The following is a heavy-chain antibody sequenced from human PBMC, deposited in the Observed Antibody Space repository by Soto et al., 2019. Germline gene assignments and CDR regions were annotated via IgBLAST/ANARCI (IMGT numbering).Heavy chain of an antibody. D-gene: IGHD2-8*01. V-gene: IGHV1-18*01. Sequence: GASVKGSCKASGYTFSRYGISWVRQAPGQGLEWMGWISGYNGDTKYAQKVQGRVTMTIDTSTCTAYMELRSLTSDDTAIYYCAKNGQPPYYYYGMDVWGQGTTVTVSS. J-gene: IGHJ6*02. CDR3: AKNGQPPYYYYGMDV. CDR1: GYTFSRYG. CDR2: ISGYNGDT.